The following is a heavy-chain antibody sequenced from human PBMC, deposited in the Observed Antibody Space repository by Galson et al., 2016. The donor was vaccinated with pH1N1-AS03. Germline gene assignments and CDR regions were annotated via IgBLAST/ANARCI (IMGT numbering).Heavy chain of an antibody. CDR2: ISGSGATI. CDR3: ARSSYVILTNPLY. D-gene: IGHD3-9*01. J-gene: IGHJ4*02. CDR1: GFTFSDYY. V-gene: IGHV3-11*01. Sequence: SLRLSCAASGFTFSDYYMSWIRQTPGKGLEWVSYISGSGATIYYADSVKGRFSITRDSAKNSLFLQMKSLRVEDTAVYYCARSSYVILTNPLYWGQGVPVTVSS.